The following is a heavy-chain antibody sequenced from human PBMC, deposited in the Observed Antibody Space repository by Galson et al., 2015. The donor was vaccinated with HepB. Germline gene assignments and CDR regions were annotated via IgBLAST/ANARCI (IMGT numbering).Heavy chain of an antibody. Sequence: TLSLTCTVSGGPISSYYWSWIRQPPGKGLEWVGYISYGGITSYNPSLKSRVTISVDTSKNQFSLKLISVTAADTAVYYCARGGGAAYWGRGTLVTVSS. J-gene: IGHJ4*02. V-gene: IGHV4-59*01. CDR3: ARGGGAAY. D-gene: IGHD1-26*01. CDR2: ISYGGIT. CDR1: GGPISSYY.